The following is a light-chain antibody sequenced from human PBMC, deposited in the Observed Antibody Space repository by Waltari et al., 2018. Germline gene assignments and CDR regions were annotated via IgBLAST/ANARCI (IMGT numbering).Light chain of an antibody. Sequence: QPVLTQPPSSSASPGDSARLTCTLPSDINVGDFIIYWYQQKPGSPPRFLLYYNSDSEKAQGSGVPGRFSGSKDASANAGILLISGLQSEDEADYYCMFWPNNVWVFGGGTKLTVL. V-gene: IGLV5-37*01. CDR3: MFWPNNVWV. CDR2: YNSDSEK. CDR1: SDINVGDFI. J-gene: IGLJ3*02.